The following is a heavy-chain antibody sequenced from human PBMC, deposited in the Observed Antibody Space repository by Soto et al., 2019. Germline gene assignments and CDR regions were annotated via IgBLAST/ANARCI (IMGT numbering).Heavy chain of an antibody. V-gene: IGHV3-48*01. Sequence: EVQLVESGGGLVQPGGSLRLSCAASGFTFSSYSMNWVRQAPGKGLEWVSYISSSSSTIYYADSVKGRFTISRDNAKNSLYLQMNSLRAEDTAVYYCARDYDFRPNYYYMDVWGKGTTVTVSS. CDR1: GFTFSSYS. CDR3: ARDYDFRPNYYYMDV. D-gene: IGHD3-3*01. J-gene: IGHJ6*03. CDR2: ISSSSSTI.